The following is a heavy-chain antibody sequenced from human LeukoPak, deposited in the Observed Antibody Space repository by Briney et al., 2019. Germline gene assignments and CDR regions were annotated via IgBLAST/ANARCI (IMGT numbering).Heavy chain of an antibody. CDR2: IYYTGST. CDR1: GGSISSSY. J-gene: IGHJ4*02. Sequence: SETLSLTCTVSGGSISSSYWSWIRQPPGKALEWIGYIYYTGSTNYNPSLKSRVTISVDTSKNQFSLKLTSVTAADTAVYYCARGGSSGSIDYWGQGTLVTVSS. CDR3: ARGGSSGSIDY. D-gene: IGHD6-25*01. V-gene: IGHV4-59*01.